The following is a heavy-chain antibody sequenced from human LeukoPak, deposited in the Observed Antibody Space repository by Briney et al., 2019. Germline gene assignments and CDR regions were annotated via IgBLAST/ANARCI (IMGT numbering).Heavy chain of an antibody. J-gene: IGHJ4*02. Sequence: GGSLRLSCAVSGFTFSTYSMNWVRQAPGKGLEWVSSVSSSSTYMFHADSVRGRFTISRDNAKNSVYLQMNGLRAEDTAIYYCARGEGDYGGNFVGDYWGQGTLVTVSS. CDR1: GFTFSTYS. CDR3: ARGEGDYGGNFVGDY. V-gene: IGHV3-21*01. CDR2: VSSSSTYM. D-gene: IGHD4-23*01.